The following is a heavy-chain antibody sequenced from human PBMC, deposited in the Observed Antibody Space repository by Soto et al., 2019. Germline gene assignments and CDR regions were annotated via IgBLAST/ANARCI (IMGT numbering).Heavy chain of an antibody. CDR3: VRDSSRGWSNFDY. J-gene: IGHJ4*02. D-gene: IGHD6-13*01. V-gene: IGHV3-72*01. Sequence: PGGSLRLSCAASGFSFSDHYMDWVRQAPGKGLEWVGRSRDKANSYTTEYAASVKGRFTISRDDSKNSLYLQMNSLKTEDTAVYYCVRDSSRGWSNFDYWGQGSLVTVSS. CDR2: SRDKANSYTT. CDR1: GFSFSDHY.